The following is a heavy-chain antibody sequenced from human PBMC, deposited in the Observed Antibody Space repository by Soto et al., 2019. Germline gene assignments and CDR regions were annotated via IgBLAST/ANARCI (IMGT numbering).Heavy chain of an antibody. J-gene: IGHJ3*02. CDR2: INPSGGST. Sequence: ASVKVSCKASGYTFTSYYMHWVRQAPGQGLEWMGIINPSGGSTSYAQKFQGRVTMTRDTSTSTVYMELSSLRSEDTAVYYCARDLGDCSGGSCYSDAFDIWGQGTMVTVSS. CDR1: GYTFTSYY. V-gene: IGHV1-46*01. D-gene: IGHD2-15*01. CDR3: ARDLGDCSGGSCYSDAFDI.